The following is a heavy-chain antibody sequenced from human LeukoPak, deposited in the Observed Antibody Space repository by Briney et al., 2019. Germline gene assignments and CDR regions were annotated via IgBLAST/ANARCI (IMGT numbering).Heavy chain of an antibody. J-gene: IGHJ6*02. Sequence: GRSLRLSCAASGFTFDDYAMHWVRHAPGKGLEWVSGIKSDGSSTTYADSVKGRFTISRDNAKNTLYLQMNSLRAEDTAVYYCSRDSLSSCGGDCYSGLDVWGQGTTVTVSS. CDR1: GFTFDDYA. CDR3: SRDSLSSCGGDCYSGLDV. CDR2: IKSDGSST. V-gene: IGHV3-74*01. D-gene: IGHD2-21*02.